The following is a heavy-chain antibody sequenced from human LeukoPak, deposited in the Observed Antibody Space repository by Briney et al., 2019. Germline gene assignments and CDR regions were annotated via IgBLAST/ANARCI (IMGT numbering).Heavy chain of an antibody. CDR3: ARYSSGWSIDY. Sequence: QTGGSLRLSCAASGFTFSSYAMSWVRQAPGKGLELVSHISSVSSSIYYADSVKGRFTMSRDNAKNSLYLQMNSLRAEDTAVYHCARYSSGWSIDYWGQGSLVAVSS. CDR1: GFTFSSYA. D-gene: IGHD6-19*01. CDR2: ISSVSSSI. V-gene: IGHV3-48*01. J-gene: IGHJ4*02.